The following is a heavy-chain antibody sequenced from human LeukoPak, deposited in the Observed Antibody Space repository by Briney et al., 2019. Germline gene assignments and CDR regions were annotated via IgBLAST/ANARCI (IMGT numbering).Heavy chain of an antibody. CDR3: ARDGVYDSSGYQKYYFDY. Sequence: PSETLSLTCTVSGGSISSYYWSWIRQPPGKGLEWIGYINYSGNTNYNPSLKSRVTISVDTSKNQFSLKLSSVTAADTAVYYCARDGVYDSSGYQKYYFDYWGQGTLVTVSS. V-gene: IGHV4-59*12. J-gene: IGHJ4*02. D-gene: IGHD3-22*01. CDR1: GGSISSYY. CDR2: INYSGNT.